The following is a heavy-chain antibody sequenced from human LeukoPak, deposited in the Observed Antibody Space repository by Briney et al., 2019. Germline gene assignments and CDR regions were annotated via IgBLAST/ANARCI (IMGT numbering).Heavy chain of an antibody. D-gene: IGHD4-17*01. J-gene: IGHJ5*02. CDR1: GGSLSSGGYY. V-gene: IGHV4-31*03. CDR2: IYYSGST. Sequence: SETLSLTCTVSGGSLSSGGYYWSWLRQHPGKGLEWIGYIYYSGSTYYNPSLKSRVTISVDTSKNQFSLKLSSVTAADTAVYYCASFRSGYGDYGNWFDPWGQGTLVTVSS. CDR3: ASFRSGYGDYGNWFDP.